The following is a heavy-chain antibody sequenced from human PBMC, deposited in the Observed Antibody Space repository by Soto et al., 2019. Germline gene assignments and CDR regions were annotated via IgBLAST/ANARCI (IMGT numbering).Heavy chain of an antibody. J-gene: IGHJ2*01. D-gene: IGHD5-12*01. CDR3: AKDRRDGYTRAGWYFDL. CDR2: ISGSGGST. V-gene: IGHV3-23*01. CDR1: GFTFSSYA. Sequence: PVGSLRLSCAASGFTFSSYAMSWVRQAPGKGLEWVSAISGSGGSTYYADSVKGRFTISRDNSKNTLYLQMNSLRAEDTAVYYCAKDRRDGYTRAGWYFDLWGRGTLVTVSS.